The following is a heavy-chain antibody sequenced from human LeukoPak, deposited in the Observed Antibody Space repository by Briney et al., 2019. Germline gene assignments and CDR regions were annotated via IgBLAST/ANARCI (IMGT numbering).Heavy chain of an antibody. V-gene: IGHV3-74*01. D-gene: IGHD4-17*01. CDR3: AKDLPTTVTTPYFDY. CDR2: ISSDGSAT. CDR1: GFTFSGSW. J-gene: IGHJ4*02. Sequence: GSLRLSCVASGFTFSGSWMHWVRQAPGKGLVWVSRISSDGSATTYADSVKGRFTIYRDNAKNTLYLQMSSLRADDTAVYYCAKDLPTTVTTPYFDYWGQGTLVTVSS.